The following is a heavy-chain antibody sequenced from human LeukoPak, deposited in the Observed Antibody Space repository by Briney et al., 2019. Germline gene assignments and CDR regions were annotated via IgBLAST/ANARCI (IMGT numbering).Heavy chain of an antibody. D-gene: IGHD6-6*01. CDR2: ITTGDGNT. CDR3: AKDLTYSSSSWFDY. V-gene: IGHV3-23*01. Sequence: PGGSLRLSCAASGFTFSSYTMSWVRQAPGKGLEWVSTITTGDGNTYYADSVKGRFTVSRDNSKNTLYLQMNSLRAEDTAVYYCAKDLTYSSSSWFDYWGQGTLVTVSS. J-gene: IGHJ4*02. CDR1: GFTFSSYT.